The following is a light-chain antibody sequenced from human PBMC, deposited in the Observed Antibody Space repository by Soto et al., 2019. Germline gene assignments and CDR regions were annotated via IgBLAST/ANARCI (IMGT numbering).Light chain of an antibody. V-gene: IGKV1-5*03. CDR3: QQYDTYWT. CDR2: KAS. J-gene: IGKJ1*01. Sequence: DIQLTQSPSTLSASVGDRVIITCRASESISNWLAWYQQKPGKAPNHLIYKASSLKSGVPLRFSGSGSGTEFTLTINSLQPDDFATYYCQQYDTYWTFGQGNKV. CDR1: ESISNW.